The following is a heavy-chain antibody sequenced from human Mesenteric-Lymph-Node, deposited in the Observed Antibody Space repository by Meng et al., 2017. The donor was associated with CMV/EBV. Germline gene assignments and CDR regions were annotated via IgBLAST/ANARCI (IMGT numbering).Heavy chain of an antibody. V-gene: IGHV3-21*01. Sequence: GESLKISCAASGFTFTSYSMNWVRQAPGKGLEWVSAISSSSTYIYYADSVKGRFTISRDNAKNSLYLQMNSLRAEDTAVYYCASTGQYSSSWYSYYYGMDVWGQGTTVTVSS. J-gene: IGHJ6*02. CDR2: ISSSSTYI. D-gene: IGHD6-13*01. CDR1: GFTFTSYS. CDR3: ASTGQYSSSWYSYYYGMDV.